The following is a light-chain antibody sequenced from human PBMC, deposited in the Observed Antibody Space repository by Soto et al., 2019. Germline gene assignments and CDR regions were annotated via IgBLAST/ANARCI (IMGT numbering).Light chain of an antibody. CDR1: QSVRSTS. CDR2: GAS. V-gene: IGKV3-20*01. Sequence: DIVLTQSPGTLSLSPGERATLSCRASQSVRSTSLAWYQQKPGQAPRLLIYGASSRATGIPDRFSGSGSGTDFTLTISRLEPEDFAVYYCQQYGSSFFGPGTKVDIK. J-gene: IGKJ3*01. CDR3: QQYGSSF.